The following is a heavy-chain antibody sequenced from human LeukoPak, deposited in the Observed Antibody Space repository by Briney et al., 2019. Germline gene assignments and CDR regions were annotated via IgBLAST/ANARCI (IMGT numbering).Heavy chain of an antibody. CDR2: IKQDGSEK. J-gene: IGHJ4*02. CDR3: ARGAFMGSGSYFDY. CDR1: GFTFSSYW. V-gene: IGHV3-7*03. D-gene: IGHD3-10*01. Sequence: GGSLRLSCAASGFTFSSYWMTWVRQAPGKGLEWVANIKQDGSEKYYVDSVKGRFTISRDNAKKSLYLQMNSLRADDTAVYYCARGAFMGSGSYFDYWGQGTLVTVSS.